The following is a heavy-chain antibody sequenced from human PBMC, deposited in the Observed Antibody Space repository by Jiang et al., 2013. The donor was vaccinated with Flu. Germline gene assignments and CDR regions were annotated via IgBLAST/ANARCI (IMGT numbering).Heavy chain of an antibody. CDR3: VRHAVTIVTQSYFDF. CDR2: VYYNGRT. Sequence: GPGLVKPPETLSLICTVSGDSMNSRSHYWGWVRQSPEKGLQWIGSVYYNGRTYYSPSFKSRITVSADTSKGLVSLNLTSVTAADTATYFCVRHAVTIVTQSYFDFWGRGTLVTVAS. CDR1: GDSMNSRSHY. J-gene: IGHJ4*02. V-gene: IGHV4-39*01. D-gene: IGHD3-9*01.